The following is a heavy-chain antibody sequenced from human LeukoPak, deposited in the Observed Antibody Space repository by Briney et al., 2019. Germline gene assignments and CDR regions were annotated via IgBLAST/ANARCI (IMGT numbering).Heavy chain of an antibody. Sequence: ASVKVSCKASGYTFTSYGISWARQAPGQGLEWMGWISAYNGNTNYAQKLQGRVTMTTDTSTSTAYMELRSLRSDDTAVYYCARDPLVPLVGATSLAFDAFDIWGQGTMVTVSS. V-gene: IGHV1-18*01. CDR3: ARDPLVPLVGATSLAFDAFDI. J-gene: IGHJ3*02. CDR2: ISAYNGNT. CDR1: GYTFTSYG. D-gene: IGHD1-26*01.